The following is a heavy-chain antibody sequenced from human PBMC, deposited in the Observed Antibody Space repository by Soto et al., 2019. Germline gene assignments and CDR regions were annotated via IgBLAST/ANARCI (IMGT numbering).Heavy chain of an antibody. J-gene: IGHJ2*01. CDR3: ASGYCSSTSCHNWYFDL. V-gene: IGHV1-46*01. CDR1: GYTFTSYY. Sequence: QVQLVQSGAEVKKPGASVKVSCKASGYTFTSYYMHWVRQAPGQGLEWMGIINPSGGSTSYAQKFQGRVTRTRDTSTSTVYRELSSLISEDTAVYYCASGYCSSTSCHNWYFDLWGRGTLVTVSP. D-gene: IGHD2-2*03. CDR2: INPSGGST.